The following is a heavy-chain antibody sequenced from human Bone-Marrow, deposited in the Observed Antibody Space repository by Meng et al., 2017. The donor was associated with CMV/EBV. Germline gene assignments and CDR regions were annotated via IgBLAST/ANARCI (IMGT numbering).Heavy chain of an antibody. CDR1: RYTFTSYY. CDR3: ARDTYVPAAMGYYYYYYGMDV. CDR2: INPSGGST. J-gene: IGHJ6*02. Sequence: ASVRVSCSASRYTFTSYYMHWVRQAPGQGLEWMGIINPSGGSTSYAQKFQGRVTMTRDTSTSTVYMELSSLRSEDTAVYYGARDTYVPAAMGYYYYYYGMDVWGQGTTVTVSS. V-gene: IGHV1-46*01. D-gene: IGHD2-2*01.